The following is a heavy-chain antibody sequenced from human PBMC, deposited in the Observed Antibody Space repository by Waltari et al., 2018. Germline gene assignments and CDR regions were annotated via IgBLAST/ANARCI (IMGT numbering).Heavy chain of an antibody. CDR1: GGSLTTITYF. J-gene: IGHJ4*01. D-gene: IGHD2-21*01. CDR2: FSYNGNT. Sequence: QLQMQESGPGLVRPSETLSLTCAVSGGSLTTITYFWGWIRQPPGKGLEWIWSFSYNGNTYYNPALKSRATISGDTSKNQVSLVLTSVTAADTAVYYCARGLGAIYWGHGTLVTISS. V-gene: IGHV4-39*07. CDR3: ARGLGAIY.